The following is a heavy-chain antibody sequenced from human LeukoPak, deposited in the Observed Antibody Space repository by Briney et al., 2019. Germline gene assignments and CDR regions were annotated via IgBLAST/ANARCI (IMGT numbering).Heavy chain of an antibody. V-gene: IGHV4-4*09. CDR1: GASIDTYY. Sequence: PSETLSLTCTVSGASIDTYYWSWIRQPPGKGLEWIGYKHSSGNTNYNPSLKSRVTISIDTSKNQFSLNLGSVTAADTAVYYCARFTWGGQDYWGQGTLVTVSS. CDR3: ARFTWGGQDY. D-gene: IGHD3-16*01. CDR2: KHSSGNT. J-gene: IGHJ4*02.